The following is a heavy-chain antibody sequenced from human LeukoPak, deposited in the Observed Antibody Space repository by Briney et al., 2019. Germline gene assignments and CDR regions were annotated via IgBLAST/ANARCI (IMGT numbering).Heavy chain of an antibody. CDR2: INPNSGGT. Sequence: GASVKVSCKTSGYTFNVHYMHWVRQAPGQGLEWMGWINPNSGGTNYAQKFQGRVTMTRDTSISTAYMELSRLRSDDTAVYYCARVLRYFDWGPDAFDIWGQGTMVTVSS. D-gene: IGHD3-9*01. CDR1: GYTFNVHY. CDR3: ARVLRYFDWGPDAFDI. V-gene: IGHV1-2*02. J-gene: IGHJ3*02.